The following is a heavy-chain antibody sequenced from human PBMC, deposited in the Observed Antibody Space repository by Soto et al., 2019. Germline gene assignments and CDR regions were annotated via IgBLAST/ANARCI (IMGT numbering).Heavy chain of an antibody. V-gene: IGHV1-2*02. Sequence: ASVKVSCKASGFSFTGYYIHWLRQAPGQGLEWMGWINAHSGGTNYAQEFQGRVTMTRDTSISTAYMELSRLRSDDTAVYYCVGDYESSGDYYVRSSIHVCGQGSLVIVPS. CDR2: INAHSGGT. CDR1: GFSFTGYY. J-gene: IGHJ4*02. D-gene: IGHD3-22*01. CDR3: VGDYESSGDYYVRSSIHV.